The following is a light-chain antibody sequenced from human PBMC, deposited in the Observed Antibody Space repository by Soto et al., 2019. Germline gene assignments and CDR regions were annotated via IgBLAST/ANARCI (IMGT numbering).Light chain of an antibody. CDR2: DVS. J-gene: IGLJ2*01. V-gene: IGLV2-11*01. Sequence: QSALTQPRSVSGSPGQSVTISCTGTSSDVGGYNYVSWYQQHPGKAPKLMIYDVSKRPSGVPDPFSGSKSGNTASLTIPGLQAEDEACYYLCSNAGNHTVVFGGGTKLTVL. CDR1: SSDVGGYNY. CDR3: CSNAGNHTVV.